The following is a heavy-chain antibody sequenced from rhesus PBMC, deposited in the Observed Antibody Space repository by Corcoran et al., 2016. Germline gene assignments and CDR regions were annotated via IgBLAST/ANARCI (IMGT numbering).Heavy chain of an antibody. D-gene: IGHD2-15*01. CDR3: ASTDCSNSDCSSGDY. J-gene: IGHJ4*01. Sequence: QVQLQESGPAVVKPSETLSLTCAVSGGSISSYYWWSWIRQSPGKGLEWIGGIYGSGGTTEYNPVLKSRVSISMDTSKNQLSLKVTSVTAADTAVYYCASTDCSNSDCSSGDYWGQGVLVTVSS. V-gene: IGHV4-93*02. CDR1: GGSISSYYW. CDR2: IYGSGGTT.